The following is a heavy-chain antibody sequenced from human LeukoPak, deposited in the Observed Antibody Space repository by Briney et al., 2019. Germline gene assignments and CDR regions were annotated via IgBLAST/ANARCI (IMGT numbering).Heavy chain of an antibody. CDR2: ISSDESSI. D-gene: IGHD2-15*01. V-gene: IGHV3-74*03. Sequence: GGSLRLSCAASGFTFSNYWMHWVRQAPGKGLVWVSRISSDESSITYADSVKGRFTISRDNAKNTLYLQMNSLRAEDTAVYYCASWVVTFDYWGQGTLVTVSS. CDR3: ASWVVTFDY. J-gene: IGHJ4*02. CDR1: GFTFSNYW.